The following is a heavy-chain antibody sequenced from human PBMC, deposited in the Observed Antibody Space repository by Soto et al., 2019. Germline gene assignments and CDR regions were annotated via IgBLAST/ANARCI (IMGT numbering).Heavy chain of an antibody. V-gene: IGHV3-74*01. J-gene: IGHJ3*02. CDR1: GFTFSSYW. CDR2: INSDGSST. D-gene: IGHD3-3*01. Sequence: PGGSLRLSCAASGFTFSSYWMHWVRQAPGKGLVWVSRINSDGSSTSYADSVKGRFTISRDNAKNTLYLQMNSLRAEDTAVYYCAREKDYDFWSGYYSAFDIWGQGTMVTVSS. CDR3: AREKDYDFWSGYYSAFDI.